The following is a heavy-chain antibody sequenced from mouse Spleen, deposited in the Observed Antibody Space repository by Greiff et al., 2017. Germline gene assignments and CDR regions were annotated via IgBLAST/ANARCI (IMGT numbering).Heavy chain of an antibody. CDR1: GYTFTTYP. Sequence: QVQLKESGAELVKPGASVKMSCKASGYTFTTYPIEWMKQNHGKSLEWIGNFHPYNDDTKYNEKFKGKATLTVEKSSSTVYLELSRLTSDDSAVYYCARSYYEDWYFDVWGAGTTVTVSS. V-gene: IGHV1-47*01. CDR2: FHPYNDDT. J-gene: IGHJ1*01. CDR3: ARSYYEDWYFDV. D-gene: IGHD1-1*01.